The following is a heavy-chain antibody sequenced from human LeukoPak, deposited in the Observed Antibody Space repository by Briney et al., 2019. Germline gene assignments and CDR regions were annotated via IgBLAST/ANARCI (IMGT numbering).Heavy chain of an antibody. CDR2: IYYSGST. J-gene: IGHJ5*02. CDR1: GGSISSYY. V-gene: IGHV4-59*01. CDR3: ARDGPTDYYDNPWFDP. Sequence: SETLSLTCTVSGGSISSYYWGWIRQPPGKGLVWIGYIYYSGSTNYNPSLKSRVTISVDTSKNQFSLKLSSVTAADTAVYYCARDGPTDYYDNPWFDPWGQGTLVTVSS. D-gene: IGHD3-22*01.